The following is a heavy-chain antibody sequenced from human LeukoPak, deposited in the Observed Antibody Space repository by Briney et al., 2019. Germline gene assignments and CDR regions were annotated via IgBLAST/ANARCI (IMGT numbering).Heavy chain of an antibody. Sequence: GESLKISCKGSGYSFTTYWIAWVRQMPGKGLEWMGIIYPDDSDTRYSPSFQGQVTISADKSISTAYLQWSSLKASDTAIYYCARRPPGVASVFFDYWGQGTLVSVSS. CDR2: IYPDDSDT. D-gene: IGHD6-13*01. V-gene: IGHV5-51*01. CDR3: ARRPPGVASVFFDY. CDR1: GYSFTTYW. J-gene: IGHJ4*02.